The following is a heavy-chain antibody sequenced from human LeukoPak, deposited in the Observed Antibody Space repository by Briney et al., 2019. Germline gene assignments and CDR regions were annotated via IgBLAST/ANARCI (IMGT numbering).Heavy chain of an antibody. D-gene: IGHD1-26*01. CDR1: GFTFSSYG. CDR2: IRYDGSNK. V-gene: IGHV3-30*02. Sequence: GESLRLSCAASGFTFSSYGMHWVRQAPGKGLEWVAFIRYDGSNKYYADSVKGRFTISRDNSKNTLYLQMNSLRAEDTAVYYCAKRNLYSGSYMAFDIWGQGTMVTVSS. J-gene: IGHJ3*02. CDR3: AKRNLYSGSYMAFDI.